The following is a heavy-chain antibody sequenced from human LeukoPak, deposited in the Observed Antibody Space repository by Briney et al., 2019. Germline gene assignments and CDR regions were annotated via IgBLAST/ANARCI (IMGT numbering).Heavy chain of an antibody. D-gene: IGHD5-24*01. CDR2: INHSGST. CDR3: ELTEMATTGVVHYGMDV. Sequence: SETLSLTCAVYGGSFSGYYWSWIRQPPGKGLEWIGEINHSGSTNYNPSLKSRVTISVDTSKNQFSLKLSSVTAADTAVYYCELTEMATTGVVHYGMDVWGQGTTVTVSS. CDR1: GGSFSGYY. V-gene: IGHV4-34*01. J-gene: IGHJ6*02.